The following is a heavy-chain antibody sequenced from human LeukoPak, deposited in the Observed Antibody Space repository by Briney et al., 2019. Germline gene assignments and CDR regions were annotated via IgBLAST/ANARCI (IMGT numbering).Heavy chain of an antibody. CDR2: ISYDGSNK. J-gene: IGHJ6*02. Sequence: GRSLRLSCAASGFTFSSYAMHWVRQAPGKGLEWVAVISYDGSNKYYADSVKGRFTISRDNSKNTLYLQMNSLRAEDTAVYYCARAGYYYGSGSYSPVYYYYGMDVWGQGTMVTVSS. CDR1: GFTFSSYA. CDR3: ARAGYYYGSGSYSPVYYYYGMDV. D-gene: IGHD3-10*01. V-gene: IGHV3-30*04.